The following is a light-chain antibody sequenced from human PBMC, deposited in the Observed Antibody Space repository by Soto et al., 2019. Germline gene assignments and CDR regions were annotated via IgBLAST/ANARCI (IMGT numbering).Light chain of an antibody. V-gene: IGKV3-20*01. J-gene: IGKJ1*01. CDR1: QSVSNNY. CDR3: QQYAASPRT. Sequence: EVVLTQSPGTLSLSRRERATLSCRASQSVSNNYLAWYQHKPGQAPRLLIYGASNRAPGIPDRFSGSGSGPDFTLTISRLEPEAFAVYYCQQYAASPRTFGQGTLVEVK. CDR2: GAS.